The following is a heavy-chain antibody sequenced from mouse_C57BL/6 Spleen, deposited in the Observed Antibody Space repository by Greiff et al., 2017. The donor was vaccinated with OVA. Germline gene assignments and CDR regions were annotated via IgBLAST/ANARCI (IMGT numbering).Heavy chain of an antibody. Sequence: QVQLQQSGAELVMPGASVKLSCKASGYTFTSYWMHWVKQRPGQGLEWIGEIDPSDSYTNYNQKFKGKSTLTVDKSSSTAYMQLSSLTSEDSAVYYCARGVLRYQYYFDYWGQGTTLTVSS. CDR3: ARGVLRYQYYFDY. CDR1: GYTFTSYW. CDR2: IDPSDSYT. J-gene: IGHJ2*01. D-gene: IGHD1-1*01. V-gene: IGHV1-69*01.